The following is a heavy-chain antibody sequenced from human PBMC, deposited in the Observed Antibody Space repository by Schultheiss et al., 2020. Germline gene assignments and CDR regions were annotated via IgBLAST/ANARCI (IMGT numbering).Heavy chain of an antibody. CDR2: ISSSSSTI. J-gene: IGHJ4*02. V-gene: IGHV3-48*01. D-gene: IGHD6-13*01. CDR3: AREPIAAAGTTDY. CDR1: GFTVSSNY. Sequence: GGSLRLSCAAAGFTVSSNYMSWVRQAPGKGLEWVSYISSSSSTIYYADSVKGRFTISRDNSKNTLYLQMNSLRAEDTAVYYCAREPIAAAGTTDYWGQGTLVTVSS.